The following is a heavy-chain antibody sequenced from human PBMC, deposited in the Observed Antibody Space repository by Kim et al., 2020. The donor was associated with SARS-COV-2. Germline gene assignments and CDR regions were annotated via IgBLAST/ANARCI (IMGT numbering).Heavy chain of an antibody. D-gene: IGHD1-1*01. V-gene: IGHV4-59*09. J-gene: IGHJ4*02. Sequence: SATTNYNPSLKRRVTMSADTSKNQFSLKRSSVTAADTAVYYCARGMEGDYWGQGTLVTVSS. CDR3: ARGMEGDY. CDR2: SATT.